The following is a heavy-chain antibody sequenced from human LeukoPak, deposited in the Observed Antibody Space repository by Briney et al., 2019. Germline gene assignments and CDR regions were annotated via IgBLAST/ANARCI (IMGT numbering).Heavy chain of an antibody. V-gene: IGHV3-30-3*01. Sequence: GGSLRLSCAASGFTFSSYAMHRVRQAPGKGLEWVAVISYDGSNKYYADSVKGRFTISRDNSKNTLYLQMNSLRAEDTAVYYCAREVRDRFDYWGQGTLVTVSS. J-gene: IGHJ4*02. CDR2: ISYDGSNK. CDR3: AREVRDRFDY. CDR1: GFTFSSYA.